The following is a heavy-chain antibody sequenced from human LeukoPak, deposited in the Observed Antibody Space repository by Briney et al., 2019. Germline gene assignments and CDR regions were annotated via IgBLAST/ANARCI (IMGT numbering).Heavy chain of an antibody. V-gene: IGHV3-53*01. CDR3: ARDGSYSSGYGFDY. Sequence: PGGSLRLSCAASGFTVSNIYMSWVRQAPGKGLEWVSVIYSGDRTYYADYVKGRFTISRDNSKNTVYLQMNSLRAEDTAMYYCARDGSYSSGYGFDYWGQGTLVTVSS. CDR2: IYSGDRT. J-gene: IGHJ4*02. D-gene: IGHD2-8*02. CDR1: GFTVSNIY.